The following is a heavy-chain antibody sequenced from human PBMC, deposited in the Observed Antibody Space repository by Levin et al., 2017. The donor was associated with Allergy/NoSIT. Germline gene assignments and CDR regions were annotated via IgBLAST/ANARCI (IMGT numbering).Heavy chain of an antibody. CDR1: GFTFDDYA. CDR2: ISWNSGSI. V-gene: IGHV3-9*01. D-gene: IGHD4-17*01. Sequence: AGGSLRLSCAASGFTFDDYAMHWVRQAPGKGLEWVSGISWNSGSIGYADSVKGRFTISRDNAKNSLYLQMNSLRAEDTALYYCAKVSHYGDYVGAFDIWGQGTMVTVSS. CDR3: AKVSHYGDYVGAFDI. J-gene: IGHJ3*02.